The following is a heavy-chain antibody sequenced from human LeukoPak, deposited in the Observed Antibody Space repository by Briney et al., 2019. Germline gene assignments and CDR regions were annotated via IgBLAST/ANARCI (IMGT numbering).Heavy chain of an antibody. J-gene: IGHJ4*02. CDR3: ARATVTTPNFDY. CDR1: GFTVSSNH. Sequence: GGSLRLSCAASGFTVSSNHMSWVRQAPGKGLEWVSFIYSGGSTYYADSVKGRFTISRDNSKNTLYLQINSLRDEDTAVYYCARATVTTPNFDYWGQGTLVTVSS. V-gene: IGHV3-53*01. D-gene: IGHD4-11*01. CDR2: IYSGGST.